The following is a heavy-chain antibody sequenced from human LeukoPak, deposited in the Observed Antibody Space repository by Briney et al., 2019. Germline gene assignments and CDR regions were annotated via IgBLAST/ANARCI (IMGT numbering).Heavy chain of an antibody. Sequence: GGSLRLSCAASGFTFSSYSMNWVRQAPGKGLEWVSSISSSSSYIYYADSVTGRFTISRDNAKNSLYLQMNSLRAEDAAVYYCARDPLPYSSSGRPASDDYWGQGTLVTVSS. CDR2: ISSSSSYI. CDR1: GFTFSSYS. D-gene: IGHD6-13*01. V-gene: IGHV3-21*01. J-gene: IGHJ4*02. CDR3: ARDPLPYSSSGRPASDDY.